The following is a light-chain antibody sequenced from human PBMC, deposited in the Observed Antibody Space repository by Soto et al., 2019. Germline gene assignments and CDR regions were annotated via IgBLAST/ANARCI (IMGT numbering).Light chain of an antibody. V-gene: IGKV3-15*01. CDR2: GAS. CDR1: LSVSSN. Sequence: EIVLRHSPGTVSVSLGERATXSCRASLSVSSNLAWYQQKPGQADRLIIYGASERATGITVRLSGSGSGTEFTLTTSSLQSEDFAVYYCRQYGRWPQTFGQGTKVDIK. CDR3: RQYGRWPQT. J-gene: IGKJ1*01.